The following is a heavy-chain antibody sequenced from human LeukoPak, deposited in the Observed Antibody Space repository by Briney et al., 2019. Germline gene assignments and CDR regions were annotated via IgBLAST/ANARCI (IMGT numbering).Heavy chain of an antibody. CDR2: IYYRGRT. CDR3: ARDFSDYGFDY. V-gene: IGHV4-59*01. Sequence: PSETLSLTCAVSGGSISSYYWSWIRQPPGKGLEWIGYIYYRGRTNYNPSLKSRVTISVDTSKNQFSLKLSSVTAADSAVYYCARDFSDYGFDYWGQGTLVTVSS. CDR1: GGSISSYY. J-gene: IGHJ4*02. D-gene: IGHD4-17*01.